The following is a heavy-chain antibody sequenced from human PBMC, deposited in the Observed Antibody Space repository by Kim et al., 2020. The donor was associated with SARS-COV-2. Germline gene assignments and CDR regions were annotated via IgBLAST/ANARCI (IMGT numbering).Heavy chain of an antibody. D-gene: IGHD6-13*01. Sequence: NPTYAQGVTGRFVFSLDTSVSTAYLQISSLKAEDTAVYYCARDVAAALDYWGQGTLVTVSS. J-gene: IGHJ4*02. V-gene: IGHV7-4-1*02. CDR3: ARDVAAALDY. CDR2: NP.